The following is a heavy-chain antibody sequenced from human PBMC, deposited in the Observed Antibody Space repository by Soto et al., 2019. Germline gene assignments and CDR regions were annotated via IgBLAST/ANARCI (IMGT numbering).Heavy chain of an antibody. Sequence: GGSLRLSCAASGFSLSSHSVNLVRQAPGKGLEWISYISSSSETKYNADSVKGRFTTSRDNVKNVVYLQMNSLRDEDTALYYCARGTSLGYYIYGMDVWGQGT. D-gene: IGHD3-3*01. CDR1: GFSLSSHS. CDR3: ARGTSLGYYIYGMDV. V-gene: IGHV3-48*02. J-gene: IGHJ6*02. CDR2: ISSSSETK.